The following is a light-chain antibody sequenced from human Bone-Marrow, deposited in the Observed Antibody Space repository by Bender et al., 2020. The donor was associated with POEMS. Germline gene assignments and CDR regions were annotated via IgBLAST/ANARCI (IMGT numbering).Light chain of an antibody. CDR3: SSYTGFEGVIGV. CDR2: QAF. Sequence: QSALIQPPSASGSPGQSVTISCTGTSSDIGTNTYVSWYQQHPGKAPKLLIYQAFERPSGVPDRFSGFKSGNTASLTVSGLRAEDEAHYYCSSYTGFEGVIGVFGGGTKLTVL. V-gene: IGLV2-8*01. CDR1: SSDIGTNTY. J-gene: IGLJ2*01.